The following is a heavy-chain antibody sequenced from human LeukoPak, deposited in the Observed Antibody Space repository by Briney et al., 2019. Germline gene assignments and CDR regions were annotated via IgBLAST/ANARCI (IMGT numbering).Heavy chain of an antibody. CDR3: ARSTVWSGYF. Sequence: SETLSLTCTVSGGSISSYYWSWIRQPPGKGLEWIGYIYYSGSTNYNPSLKSRVTISVDTSKNQFSLKLSSVTAADTAVYYCARSTVWSGYFWGQGTLVTVSS. D-gene: IGHD3-3*01. V-gene: IGHV4-59*01. CDR2: IYYSGST. CDR1: GGSISSYY. J-gene: IGHJ4*02.